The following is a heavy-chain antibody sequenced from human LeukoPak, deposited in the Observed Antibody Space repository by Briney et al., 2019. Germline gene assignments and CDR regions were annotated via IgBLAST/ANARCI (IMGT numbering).Heavy chain of an antibody. D-gene: IGHD1-20*01. CDR2: IYYSGNT. CDR1: GGSISSGGYY. J-gene: IGHJ5*02. Sequence: SQTLPLTCTVSGGSISSGGYYWSWIRQHPGEGLEWIGYIYYSGNTYYNPSLKRRVTISGDTSNNQFSLKLSSVTAADTAVYYCARITGTTEWFDHWGQGTLVTVSS. CDR3: ARITGTTEWFDH. V-gene: IGHV4-31*03.